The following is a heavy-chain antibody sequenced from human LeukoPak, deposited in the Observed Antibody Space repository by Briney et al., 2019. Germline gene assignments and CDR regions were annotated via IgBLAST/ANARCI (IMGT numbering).Heavy chain of an antibody. CDR3: ARARAGPDY. Sequence: GGPLRLSCAASGFTFSSYSMNWVRQAPGKGLEWVASISSSSSYLYYADSVKGRFTIARDNAKNSLYLQMNSLRAEVADLYYCARARAGPDYWGQGTLVTVSS. J-gene: IGHJ4*02. V-gene: IGHV3-21*01. CDR1: GFTFSSYS. CDR2: ISSSSSYL.